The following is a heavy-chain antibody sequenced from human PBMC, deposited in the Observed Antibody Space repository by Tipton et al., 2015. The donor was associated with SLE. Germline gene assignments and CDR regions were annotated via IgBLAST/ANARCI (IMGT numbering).Heavy chain of an antibody. Sequence: TLSLTCTVSGGSISTYYWSWIRQSPGKGLEWIGYIHKSGSTHYHPSLRGRVTISVDASKNQFSLELISVTAAGTAVYYCARRHFDTSGYYRGAFDIWGQGKMVTVSS. CDR3: ARRHFDTSGYYRGAFDI. J-gene: IGHJ3*02. V-gene: IGHV4-59*01. CDR1: GGSISTYY. CDR2: IHKSGST. D-gene: IGHD3-22*01.